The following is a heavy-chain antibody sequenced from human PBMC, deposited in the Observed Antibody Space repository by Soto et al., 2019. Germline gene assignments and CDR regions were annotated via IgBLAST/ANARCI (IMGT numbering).Heavy chain of an antibody. J-gene: IGHJ5*02. CDR1: GFTFSSYG. Sequence: GGSLRLSCAASGFTFSSYGMHWVRQAPGKGLEWVAVIWYDGSNKYYADSVKGRFTISRDNSKNTLYLQMNSLRAEDTAVYYCARDQRDSSSSGWFDPWGQGTLVTVSS. CDR2: IWYDGSNK. V-gene: IGHV3-33*01. D-gene: IGHD6-6*01. CDR3: ARDQRDSSSSGWFDP.